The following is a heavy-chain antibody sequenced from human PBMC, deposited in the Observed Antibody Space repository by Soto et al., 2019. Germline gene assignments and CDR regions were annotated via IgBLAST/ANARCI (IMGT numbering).Heavy chain of an antibody. Sequence: QVQLVQSGAEVKKPGSSVKVSCKASGGTFSSYTISWVRQAPGQGLEWMGRFVPILGLAPYAQKFQGRVTITADKSTSTAYMELSSLRSDDTAVYYCARDVGSGVDPWGQGTLVTVSS. V-gene: IGHV1-69*08. J-gene: IGHJ5*02. CDR1: GGTFSSYT. CDR3: ARDVGSGVDP. D-gene: IGHD3-10*01. CDR2: FVPILGLA.